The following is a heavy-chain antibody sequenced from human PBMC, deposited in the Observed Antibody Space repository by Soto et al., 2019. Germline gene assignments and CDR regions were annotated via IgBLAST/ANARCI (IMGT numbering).Heavy chain of an antibody. CDR1: GFTFNNYA. V-gene: IGHV3-30-3*01. J-gene: IGHJ4*02. CDR2: ISYDGSKK. CDR3: ARAGGYFDWHHFDY. Sequence: QVQVVESGGGVVQPGRSLRLSCAASGFTFNNYAMHWVRQAPGKGLEWVAVISYDGSKKYYADSVKGRFTISRDNSKNTLYLQMNSLRAEDTAVYYCARAGGYFDWHHFDYWGQGTLVTVSS. D-gene: IGHD3-9*01.